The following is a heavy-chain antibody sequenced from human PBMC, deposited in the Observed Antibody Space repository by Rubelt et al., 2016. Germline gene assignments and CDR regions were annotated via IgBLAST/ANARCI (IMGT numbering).Heavy chain of an antibody. D-gene: IGHD4-11*01. Sequence: EVQLVESGGGLVQPGRSLRLSCAASGFTFDDYAMHWVRQAPGKGLEWVSGISWNSGSIGYADSVKGRFTISRDNAKNFLYLQMNSLRAEDTAVYYCARGGRTTVTNHYYYYYGMDVWGQGTTVTVSS. CDR3: ARGGRTTVTNHYYYYYGMDV. CDR1: GFTFDDYA. V-gene: IGHV3-9*01. CDR2: ISWNSGSI. J-gene: IGHJ6*02.